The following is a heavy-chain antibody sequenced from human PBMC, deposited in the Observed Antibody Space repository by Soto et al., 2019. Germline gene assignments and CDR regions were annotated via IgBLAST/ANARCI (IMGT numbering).Heavy chain of an antibody. D-gene: IGHD5-18*01. Sequence: SETLSLTCTVSGGSVSSGSYYWGWIRQPPGKGLEWIGYIYYSGSTNYNPSLKSRVTISVDTSKNQFSLKLSSVTAADTAVYYCARDGRGYSYGATNGDYYYGMDVWGQGTTVTVSS. CDR3: ARDGRGYSYGATNGDYYYGMDV. CDR1: GGSVSSGSYY. J-gene: IGHJ6*02. CDR2: IYYSGST. V-gene: IGHV4-61*01.